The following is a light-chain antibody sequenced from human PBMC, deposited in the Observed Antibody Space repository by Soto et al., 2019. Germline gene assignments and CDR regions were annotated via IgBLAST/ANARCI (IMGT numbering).Light chain of an antibody. CDR2: AAS. CDR1: ESIDNW. Sequence: DIQMTQSPSTLSASVGDTVTNTCRASESIDNWLAWYQQKPGKAPKLLIFAASTLVRGVPSRFSGRGSGTEFTLTISSLQADDYATFYCQQYHTDWTFGQGTKVEIK. J-gene: IGKJ1*01. CDR3: QQYHTDWT. V-gene: IGKV1-5*01.